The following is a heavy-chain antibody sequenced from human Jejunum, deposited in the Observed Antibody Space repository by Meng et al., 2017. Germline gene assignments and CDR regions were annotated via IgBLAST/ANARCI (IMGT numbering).Heavy chain of an antibody. V-gene: IGHV3-7*01. CDR2: IDQDGSEK. CDR1: GFAFNSYW. J-gene: IGHJ4*02. Sequence: GESLKISCAASGFAFNSYWMQWVRQAPGKGLEWVANIDQDGSEKNYVDSVKGRFTISRDNAKNSLYLQMNSLKAEDTAVYYCTKGSMRKADYWGQGTLVTVSS. CDR3: TKGSMRKADY.